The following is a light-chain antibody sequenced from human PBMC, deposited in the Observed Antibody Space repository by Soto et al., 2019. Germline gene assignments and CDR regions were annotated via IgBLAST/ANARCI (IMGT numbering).Light chain of an antibody. CDR1: QGVAANY. CDR3: HQYGTAPLT. CDR2: GAS. J-gene: IGKJ3*01. V-gene: IGKV3-20*01. Sequence: FSPGERSTLSCRASQGVAANYLAWYQQKRGQAPRLLIYGASSRATGIPDRFSGSGSGIDFTLTISRLEPEDFSVYYCHQYGTAPLTFGPGTKVDIK.